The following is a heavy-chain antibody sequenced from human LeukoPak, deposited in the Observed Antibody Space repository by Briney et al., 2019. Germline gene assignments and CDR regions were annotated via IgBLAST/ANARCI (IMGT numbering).Heavy chain of an antibody. CDR3: ARVYGDYGALVDGYFDY. CDR2: FLDGGST. J-gene: IGHJ4*02. V-gene: IGHV4-34*12. D-gene: IGHD4-17*01. CDR1: VGSLSVYY. Sequence: PSETLSHTCVLYVGSLSVYYWSWIPQPPGEGGGWMGEFLDGGSTKYNPSPKSRVNISVDTSKNQYSLKLSSVTAADTGVYYCARVYGDYGALVDGYFDYWGQGTLVTVPS.